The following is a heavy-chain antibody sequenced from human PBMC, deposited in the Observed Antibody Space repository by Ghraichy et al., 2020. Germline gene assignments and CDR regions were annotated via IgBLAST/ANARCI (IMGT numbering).Heavy chain of an antibody. J-gene: IGHJ6*03. V-gene: IGHV1-3*01. CDR1: GYTFTSYA. CDR3: AGPRGYCSGGSCYSGGYYYYYMDV. Sequence: ASVKVSCKASGYTFTSYAMHWVRQAPGQRLEWMGWINAGNGNTKYSQKFQGRVTITRDTSASTAYMELSSLRSEDTAVYYCAGPRGYCSGGSCYSGGYYYYYMDVWGKGTTVTVSS. CDR2: INAGNGNT. D-gene: IGHD2-15*01.